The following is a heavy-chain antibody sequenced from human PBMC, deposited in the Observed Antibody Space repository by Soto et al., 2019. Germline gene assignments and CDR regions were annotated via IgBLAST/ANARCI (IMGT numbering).Heavy chain of an antibody. CDR1: GYTFTVYY. D-gene: IGHD2-2*01. CDR3: ARDPRYCSSTSCQKRATSMDV. CDR2: INPNSGGT. V-gene: IGHV1-2*04. Sequence: VASVKVSCTASGYTFTVYYRHWVRQAPGQGLEWMGWINPNSGGTNYAQKFQGWVTMTRDTSISTAYMELSRLRSDDTAVYYCARDPRYCSSTSCQKRATSMDVWGQGTTVTVSS. J-gene: IGHJ6*02.